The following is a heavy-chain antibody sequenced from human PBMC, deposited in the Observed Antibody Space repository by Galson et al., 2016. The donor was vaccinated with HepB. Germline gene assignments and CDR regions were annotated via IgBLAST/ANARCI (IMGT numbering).Heavy chain of an antibody. J-gene: IGHJ3*02. Sequence: QSGAEVKKPGESLRISCKASGYSFTNYWIFWVRQMPGKGLEWMGKIDPSDSYTDYSPSFQGHVTISTDKSITTAYLQWSSLKASDTAMYFCARRGADNIIFFDIWGQGTMVTVSS. CDR2: IDPSDSYT. V-gene: IGHV5-10-1*01. CDR3: ARRGADNIIFFDI. D-gene: IGHD3/OR15-3a*01. CDR1: GYSFTNYW.